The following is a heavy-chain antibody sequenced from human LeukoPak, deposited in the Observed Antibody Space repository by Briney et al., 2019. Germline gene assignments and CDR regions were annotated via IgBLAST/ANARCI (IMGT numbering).Heavy chain of an antibody. J-gene: IGHJ5*02. Sequence: GASVKVSCKASGYTFTDYYIHWVRQAPGQGLEWMGWINANSGVTNYPQKFQGRVTMTRDTSITTAYMELKSLRSDDTAVFYCARGPFRNVDTAMIASRFDPWGQGTLVTVPS. CDR1: GYTFTDYY. V-gene: IGHV1-2*02. CDR2: INANSGVT. D-gene: IGHD5-18*01. CDR3: ARGPFRNVDTAMIASRFDP.